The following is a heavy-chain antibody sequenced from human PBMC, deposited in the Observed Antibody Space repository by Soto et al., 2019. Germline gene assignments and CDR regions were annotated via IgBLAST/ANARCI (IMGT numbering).Heavy chain of an antibody. CDR3: ARDIQAYCGGDCSAGYYYGMDV. Sequence: GGSLRLSCAASRFTFSDYYMSWIRQAPGKGLEWVSYISSSGSTIYYADSVKGRFTISRDNAKNSLYLQMNSLRAEDTAVYYCARDIQAYCGGDCSAGYYYGMDVWGQGTTVTVYS. CDR1: RFTFSDYY. V-gene: IGHV3-11*01. D-gene: IGHD2-21*02. CDR2: ISSSGSTI. J-gene: IGHJ6*02.